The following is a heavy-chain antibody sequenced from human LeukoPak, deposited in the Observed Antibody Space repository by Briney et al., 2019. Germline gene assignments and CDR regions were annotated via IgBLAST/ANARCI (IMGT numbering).Heavy chain of an antibody. J-gene: IGHJ4*02. CDR2: ISGSGGRT. V-gene: IGHV3-23*01. CDR1: GITLSNYG. CDR3: AKRGVVIRVILVGFHKEAYYFDS. D-gene: IGHD3-22*01. Sequence: PGGSLRLSCSVSGITLSNYGMTWVRQAPGKGPEWVAGISGSGGRTNYADSVKGRFTISRYNPRNILYLQMNSLRAEDTAMYFCAKRGVVIRVILVGFHKEAYYFDSWGQGALVTVSS.